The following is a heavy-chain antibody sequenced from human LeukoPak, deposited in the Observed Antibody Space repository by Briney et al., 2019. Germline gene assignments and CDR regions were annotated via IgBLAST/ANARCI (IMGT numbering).Heavy chain of an antibody. CDR2: ISWNSGSA. CDR1: GFTFDDYA. V-gene: IGHV3-9*01. CDR3: AKDDDLDLWSGDHGYFDY. J-gene: IGHJ4*02. D-gene: IGHD3-3*01. Sequence: PGRSLTLSCATSGFTFDDYAMHRVLQAPGKGLEWVSGISWNSGSAGYADSVKGRFTISRDNAKNSLYLHMSSLTTEDTAFYFCAKDDDLDLWSGDHGYFDYWGQGSLVTVSS.